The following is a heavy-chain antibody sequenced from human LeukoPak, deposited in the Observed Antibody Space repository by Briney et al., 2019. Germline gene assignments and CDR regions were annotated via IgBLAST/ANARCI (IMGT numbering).Heavy chain of an antibody. Sequence: SETLSLTCTVSGGSISSYYWSWIRQPPGKGLEWIGYIYYSGSTNYNPSLKSRVTISVDTSKNQFSLKLSSVTAADTAVYYCARGRGYSGYPVDYWGQGTLVTVSS. CDR3: ARGRGYSGYPVDY. J-gene: IGHJ4*02. D-gene: IGHD5-12*01. V-gene: IGHV4-59*01. CDR2: IYYSGST. CDR1: GGSISSYY.